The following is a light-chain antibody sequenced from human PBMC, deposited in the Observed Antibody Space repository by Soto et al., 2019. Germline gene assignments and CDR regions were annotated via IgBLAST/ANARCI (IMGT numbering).Light chain of an antibody. CDR1: QNINSW. V-gene: IGKV1-5*03. J-gene: IGKJ5*01. CDR2: KAS. CDR3: QQYEIYPIT. Sequence: DIQMTQSPSTLSASVGDIVTITCRASQNINSWLAWYQQKPGKAPKLLIYKASSLESGVPSRFSGSGSGTEFTLTISSLQPDDFAAYYCQQYEIYPITFGQGTRLEIK.